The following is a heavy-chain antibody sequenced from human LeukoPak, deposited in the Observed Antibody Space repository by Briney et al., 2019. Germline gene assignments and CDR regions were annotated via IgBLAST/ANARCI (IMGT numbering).Heavy chain of an antibody. CDR3: ARGRATRVDY. J-gene: IGHJ4*02. Sequence: SETLSLTCAVYGGSFSGYYWSWIRQPPGKGLEWIGEINHSGSTNYNPSLKSRVTISVDTSKNQFSLKLSPVTAADTAVYYCARGRATRVDYWGQGTLVTVSS. CDR2: INHSGST. D-gene: IGHD5-24*01. V-gene: IGHV4-34*01. CDR1: GGSFSGYY.